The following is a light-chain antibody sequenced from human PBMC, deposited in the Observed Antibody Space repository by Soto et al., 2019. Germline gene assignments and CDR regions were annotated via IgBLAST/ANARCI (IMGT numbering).Light chain of an antibody. CDR3: QQYSTYPYI. CDR1: QSISSW. Sequence: DIQMTQSPSTLSASVGDRVTNTCRASQSISSWLAWYQQKPGKAPKLLIYDASSLESGVPSRFSGSGSGTEFTLTISSLQPDDFATYYCQQYSTYPYIFGQGTKVDIK. CDR2: DAS. V-gene: IGKV1-5*01. J-gene: IGKJ2*01.